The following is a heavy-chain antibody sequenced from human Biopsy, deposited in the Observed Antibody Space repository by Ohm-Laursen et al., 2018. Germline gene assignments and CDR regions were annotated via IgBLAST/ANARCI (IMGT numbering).Heavy chain of an antibody. CDR1: GFSFTSYT. CDR3: ASLGLVWFGELLSVPFRMDV. Sequence: SLRLSCSASGFSFTSYTMNWVRQVPGKGLEWVSSITSRSGYKYYADSVKGRFTISRDNAKNSLYLQMNSLRAEDTAVYFCASLGLVWFGELLSVPFRMDVWGQGTTVTVPS. J-gene: IGHJ6*02. V-gene: IGHV3-21*01. D-gene: IGHD3-10*01. CDR2: ITSRSGYK.